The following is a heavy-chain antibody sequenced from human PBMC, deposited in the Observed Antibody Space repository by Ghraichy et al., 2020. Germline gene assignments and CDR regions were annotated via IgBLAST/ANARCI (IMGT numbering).Heavy chain of an antibody. CDR1: GFTFGSYT. V-gene: IGHV3-21*01. Sequence: GGSLRLSCTTSGFTFGSYTMNWVRQTPGKGLEWVSSISSSSSSIYYADSLKGRFTISRDNVKKILYLQMSSLRADDTAVYYCARDLGDYMDVWGKGTTVNVSS. CDR3: ARDLGDYMDV. D-gene: IGHD3-16*01. CDR2: ISSSSSSI. J-gene: IGHJ6*03.